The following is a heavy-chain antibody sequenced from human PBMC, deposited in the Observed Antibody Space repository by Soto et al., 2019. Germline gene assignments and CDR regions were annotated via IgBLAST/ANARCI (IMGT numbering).Heavy chain of an antibody. Sequence: ETLSLTCAVYGGSFSGYYWSWIRQPPGKGLEWIGEINHSGSTNYNPSLKSRVTISVDTSKNQFSLKLSSVTAADTAVYYCARGSRSKFIDYWGQGTLVTVSS. CDR1: GGSFSGYY. V-gene: IGHV4-34*01. J-gene: IGHJ4*02. CDR3: ARGSRSKFIDY. CDR2: INHSGST.